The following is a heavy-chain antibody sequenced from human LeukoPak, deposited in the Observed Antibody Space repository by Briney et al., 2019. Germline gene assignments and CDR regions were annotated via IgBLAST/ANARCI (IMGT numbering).Heavy chain of an antibody. J-gene: IGHJ4*02. Sequence: ASVKVSCKASGYTFTGYYRHWVRQAPGQGLEWMGWINPNSGGTNYAQKFQGRVTMTRDTSTSTVYMELSSLRSEDTAVYYCARSEEGYCSSTSCSRDTTWGRLGYWGQGTLVTVSS. CDR2: INPNSGGT. CDR3: ARSEEGYCSSTSCSRDTTWGRLGY. D-gene: IGHD2-2*01. V-gene: IGHV1-2*02. CDR1: GYTFTGYY.